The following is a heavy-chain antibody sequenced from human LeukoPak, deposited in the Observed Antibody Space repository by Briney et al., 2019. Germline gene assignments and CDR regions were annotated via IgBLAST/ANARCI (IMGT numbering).Heavy chain of an antibody. D-gene: IGHD3-10*01. CDR2: IKQDGSEK. CDR1: GFTFSSYW. V-gene: IGHV3-7*01. CDR3: ARETNEDYYGSGSYYGD. Sequence: PGRSLRLSCAASGFTFSSYWMSWVRQAPGKGLEWVANIKQDGSEKYYVDSVKGRFTISRDNAKNSLYLQMNSLRAEDTAVYYCARETNEDYYGSGSYYGDWGQGTLVTVSS. J-gene: IGHJ4*02.